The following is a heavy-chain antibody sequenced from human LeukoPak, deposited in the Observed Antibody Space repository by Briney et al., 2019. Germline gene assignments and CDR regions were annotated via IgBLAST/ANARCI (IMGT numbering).Heavy chain of an antibody. CDR1: LDSISPYY. Sequence: SETLSLTCTVSLDSISPYYWSSVRQPPGKGLEWIGYIYYGGNTNYNPSLKSRVTISVDTSKNQFSLKLSSVTAVDIFFYKQETAYEISRGFYYAMDVWGQGTTVIVSS. J-gene: IGHJ6*02. V-gene: IGHV4-59*03. CDR3: ETAYEISRGFYYAMDV. D-gene: IGHD3-9*01. CDR2: IYYGGNT.